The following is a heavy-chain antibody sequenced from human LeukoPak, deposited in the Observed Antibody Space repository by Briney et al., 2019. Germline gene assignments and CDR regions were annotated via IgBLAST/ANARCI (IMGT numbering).Heavy chain of an antibody. V-gene: IGHV3-20*04. D-gene: IGHD4-23*01. CDR1: GFTFDDYG. CDR2: VNWNGGST. Sequence: GGSLRLSCAASGFTFDDYGMSWVRQAPGKGLEWISGVNWNGGSTGYADSVKGRFTISRDNAKNSLYLQMNSLRAEDTAVYYCYGGNSADFDYWGQGTLVTVSS. J-gene: IGHJ4*02. CDR3: YGGNSADFDY.